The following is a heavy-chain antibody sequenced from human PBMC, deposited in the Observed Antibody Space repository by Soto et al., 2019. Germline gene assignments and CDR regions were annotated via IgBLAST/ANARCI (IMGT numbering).Heavy chain of an antibody. D-gene: IGHD2-2*01. CDR2: FDPEDGET. CDR1: GYTLTELS. Sequence: ASVKVSCKVSGYTLTELSMHWVRQAPGKGLEWMGGFDPEDGETIYAQKFQGRVTMTEGTSTDTAYMELSSLRSEDTAVYYCAKGPPPPAAMAYDYYYYGMDVWGQGTTVTVSS. J-gene: IGHJ6*02. CDR3: AKGPPPPAAMAYDYYYYGMDV. V-gene: IGHV1-24*01.